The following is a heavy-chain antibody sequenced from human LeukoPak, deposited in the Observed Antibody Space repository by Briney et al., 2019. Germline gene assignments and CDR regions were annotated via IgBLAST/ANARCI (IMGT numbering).Heavy chain of an antibody. J-gene: IGHJ4*02. CDR2: IKSNTFGGTT. D-gene: IGHD3-10*01. V-gene: IGHV3-15*01. CDR1: GFTFSDAW. CDR3: STEFYGSANFNF. Sequence: GGSLRLSCAASGFTFSDAWMSWVRQAPGKGLEWVGHIKSNTFGGTTDYAAPVKGRFTISSDDSKNTLFLLMDSLKTEDTAVYYCSTEFYGSANFNFWGQGTLVTVSS.